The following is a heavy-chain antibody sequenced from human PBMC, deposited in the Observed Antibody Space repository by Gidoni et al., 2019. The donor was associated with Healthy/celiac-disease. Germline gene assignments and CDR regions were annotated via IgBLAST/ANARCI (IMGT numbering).Heavy chain of an antibody. J-gene: IGHJ6*02. D-gene: IGHD6-19*01. CDR2: FDPEDGET. CDR3: ATPTPIAVAGTFNYYYYGMDV. Sequence: LEWMGGFDPEDGETIYAQKFQGRVTMTEDTSTDTAYMELSSLRSEDTAVYYCATPTPIAVAGTFNYYYYGMDVWGQGTTVTVSS. V-gene: IGHV1-24*01.